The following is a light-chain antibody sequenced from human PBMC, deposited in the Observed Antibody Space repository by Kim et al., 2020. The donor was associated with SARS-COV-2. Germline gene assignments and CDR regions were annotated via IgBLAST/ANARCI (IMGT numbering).Light chain of an antibody. CDR2: GKN. Sequence: SSELTQDPAVSVALGQTVRITCQGDSLRSYYASWYQQKPGQAPVLVIYGKNNRPSGIPDRFSGSSSGNTASLTITGAQAEDEADYYCNSRDSSGYSYVFGTGTKVTVL. J-gene: IGLJ1*01. CDR3: NSRDSSGYSYV. V-gene: IGLV3-19*01. CDR1: SLRSYY.